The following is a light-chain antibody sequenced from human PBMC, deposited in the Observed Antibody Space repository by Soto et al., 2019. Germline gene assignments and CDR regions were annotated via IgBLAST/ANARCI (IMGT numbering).Light chain of an antibody. Sequence: EIVLTQSPGTLSLSPGERATLSCRASQSVRSSYLAWYQQKLGQAPRLLIYGVSNSATGIPDRFSGSGPGAPFTVTISRLESEAFAGYYCQQYGTSPRTFGQGTKVEIK. V-gene: IGKV3-20*01. CDR3: QQYGTSPRT. J-gene: IGKJ1*01. CDR1: QSVRSSY. CDR2: GVS.